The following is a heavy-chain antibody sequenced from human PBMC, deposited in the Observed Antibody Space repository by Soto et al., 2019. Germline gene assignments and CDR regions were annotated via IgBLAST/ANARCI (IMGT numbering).Heavy chain of an antibody. D-gene: IGHD3-22*01. J-gene: IGHJ6*02. CDR2: INHSGRT. CDR1: GGSFSGCY. CDR3: ARVMNYYDRGGCGYYGMDV. V-gene: IGHV4-34*01. Sequence: QVHLQQWGAGLLKPSETLSLTCDVYGGSFSGCYWSWIRQPPRKGMEWIGEINHSGRTNYNPSLKSRVTISVDMSKNQLSLKLSSVTAADTAVYYCARVMNYYDRGGCGYYGMDVWGQGTTVTVSS.